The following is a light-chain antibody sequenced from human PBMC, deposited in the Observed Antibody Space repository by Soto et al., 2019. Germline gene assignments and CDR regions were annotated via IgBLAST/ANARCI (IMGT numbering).Light chain of an antibody. CDR2: RAS. Sequence: EIVMTQSPATLSVSPGERATLSCRASQSVSVNLAWYQQKPGQDPRLLIYRASTRATGIPARFSGGGSETEFTLTISSLQSEDFAVYICQQYNDWPPRWTFGQGTKVEI. J-gene: IGKJ1*01. V-gene: IGKV3-15*01. CDR1: QSVSVN. CDR3: QQYNDWPPRWT.